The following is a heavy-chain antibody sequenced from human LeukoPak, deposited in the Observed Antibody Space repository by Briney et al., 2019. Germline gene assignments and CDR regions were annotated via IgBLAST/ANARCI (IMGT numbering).Heavy chain of an antibody. D-gene: IGHD4-17*01. CDR3: ARARTTRGFDY. Sequence: PGGSLRLSCAASGFTFSSYAMSWVRQAPGKGLEWVAFIWYDGSNKYYADSVKGRFTISRDNSKNTLYLQMSSLRAEDTAVYYCARARTTRGFDYWGQGTLVTVSS. V-gene: IGHV3-33*08. J-gene: IGHJ4*02. CDR2: IWYDGSNK. CDR1: GFTFSSYA.